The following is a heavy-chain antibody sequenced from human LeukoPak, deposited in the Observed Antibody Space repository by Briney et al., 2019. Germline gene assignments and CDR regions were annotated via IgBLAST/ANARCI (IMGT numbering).Heavy chain of an antibody. CDR3: ARGRSYTMVRGGRNYYYYMDV. D-gene: IGHD3-10*01. V-gene: IGHV4-34*01. CDR2: INHSGST. J-gene: IGHJ6*03. Sequence: GSLRLSCAASGFTFSTYWMSWIRQPPGKGLEWIGEINHSGSTNYNPSLKSRVTISVDTSKNQFSLKLSSVTAADTAVYYCARGRSYTMVRGGRNYYYYMDVWGKGTTVTVSS. CDR1: GFTFSTYW.